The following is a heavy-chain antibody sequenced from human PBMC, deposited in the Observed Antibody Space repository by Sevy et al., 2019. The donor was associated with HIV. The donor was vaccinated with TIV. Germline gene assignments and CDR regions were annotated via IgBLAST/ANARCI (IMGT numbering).Heavy chain of an antibody. Sequence: QLGGSLRLSCAASGFTLSNYAMHWVRQAPGKGLEWVAFLSFDGTIQYYRDSVKGRFTISRDNSKDMVFLQMNSLSAGDTAIYYCARDRPLRKTYFRSGYDVTWYFDSWGQGTLVTVSS. D-gene: IGHD3-3*01. CDR3: ARDRPLRKTYFRSGYDVTWYFDS. J-gene: IGHJ4*02. CDR2: LSFDGTIQ. CDR1: GFTLSNYA. V-gene: IGHV3-30*03.